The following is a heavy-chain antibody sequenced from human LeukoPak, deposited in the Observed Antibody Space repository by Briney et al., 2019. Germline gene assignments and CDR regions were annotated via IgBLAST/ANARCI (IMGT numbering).Heavy chain of an antibody. V-gene: IGHV4-39*07. CDR1: GGSISSSSYF. Sequence: PSETLSLTCTVSGGSISSSSYFWGWIRQPPGKGLEWIGSIYYSGTTYYNPSLKSRVTIPVDTSKNQFSLKLSSVTAADTAVYYCARVFPNSSGWYGRVFFDYWGQGTLVTVSS. CDR2: IYYSGTT. J-gene: IGHJ4*02. CDR3: ARVFPNSSGWYGRVFFDY. D-gene: IGHD6-19*01.